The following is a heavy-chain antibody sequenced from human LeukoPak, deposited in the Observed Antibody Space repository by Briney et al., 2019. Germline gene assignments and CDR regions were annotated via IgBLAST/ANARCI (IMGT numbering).Heavy chain of an antibody. CDR2: ISAYNGNT. CDR1: GYTFTSYG. Sequence: ASVKVSCKASGYTFTSYGISWVRQAPGQGLEWMGWISAYNGNTNYAQKLQGRVTMTTDTSTSTAYMELRSLRAEDTALYYCARANDYSNSRGTYYYYMDVWGKGTTVTVSS. D-gene: IGHD4-11*01. J-gene: IGHJ6*03. V-gene: IGHV1-18*01. CDR3: ARANDYSNSRGTYYYYMDV.